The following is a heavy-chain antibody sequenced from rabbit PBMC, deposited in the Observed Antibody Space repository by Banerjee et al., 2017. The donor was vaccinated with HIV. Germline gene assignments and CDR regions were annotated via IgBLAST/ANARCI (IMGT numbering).Heavy chain of an antibody. V-gene: IGHV1S45*01. D-gene: IGHD4-2*01. CDR2: IAGGSSGST. J-gene: IGHJ6*01. Sequence: QEQLVESGGGLVQPGGSLKLSCKASGSSFSSGYSMCWVRQAPGKGLEWIARIAGGSSGSTYYASWAKGRFTISKTSSTTVTLQMTSLTAADTATYFCARDAGNYSYGMDLWGPGTLVTFS. CDR3: ARDAGNYSYGMDL. CDR1: GSSFSSGYS.